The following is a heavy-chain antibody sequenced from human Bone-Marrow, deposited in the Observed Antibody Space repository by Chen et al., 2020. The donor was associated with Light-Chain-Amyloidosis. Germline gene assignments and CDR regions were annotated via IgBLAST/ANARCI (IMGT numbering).Heavy chain of an antibody. J-gene: IGHJ4*02. Sequence: VQLVESGGGLVQPGGSLRLSCVGSGFTFSNYAMTWVRPAPGKGLEWASVARGGDGPTYYSDAVRGRFTIYRDNSKNPLYLQMNSLRAEDTALYYCAKDRCTSISCSDFDYWGQGTLVTVSS. V-gene: IGHV3-23*04. CDR3: AKDRCTSISCSDFDY. CDR1: GFTFSNYA. CDR2: ARGGDGPT. D-gene: IGHD2-2*01.